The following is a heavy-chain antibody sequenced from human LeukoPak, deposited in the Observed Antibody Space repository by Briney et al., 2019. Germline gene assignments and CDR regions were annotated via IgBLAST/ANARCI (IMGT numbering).Heavy chain of an antibody. Sequence: PSETLSLTCTVSGGSSSSNYWSWIRQSPGKGLEWIGYIYYSGRTDYNPSLKSRVTISVDASKNQFSLRLSSVTAADTAVYYCARSVDQWLLTFDYWGLGTLVTASS. CDR3: ARSVDQWLLTFDY. J-gene: IGHJ4*02. CDR1: GGSSSSNY. V-gene: IGHV4-59*01. CDR2: IYYSGRT. D-gene: IGHD6-19*01.